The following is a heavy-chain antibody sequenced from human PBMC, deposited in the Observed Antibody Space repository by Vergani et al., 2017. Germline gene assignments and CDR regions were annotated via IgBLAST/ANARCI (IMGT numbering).Heavy chain of an antibody. J-gene: IGHJ2*01. D-gene: IGHD2-2*01. CDR1: GFTFSSYG. CDR2: ISYDGSNK. Sequence: QVQLVESGGGVVQPGRSLRLSCAASGFTFSSYGMHWVRQAPGKGLEWVAVISYDGSNKYYADSVKGRFTISRDNSKNTLYLQMNSLRAEDTAVYYCAKSPSMEYQLLWYFDLWGRGTLVTVSS. CDR3: AKSPSMEYQLLWYFDL. V-gene: IGHV3-30*18.